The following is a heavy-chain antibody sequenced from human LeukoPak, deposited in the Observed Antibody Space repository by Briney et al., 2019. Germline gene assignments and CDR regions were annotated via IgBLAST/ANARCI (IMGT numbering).Heavy chain of an antibody. CDR2: IHYSGNT. CDR1: GGPISNYY. J-gene: IGHJ4*02. V-gene: IGHV4-59*12. D-gene: IGHD3-22*01. Sequence: PSETLSLTCTVSGGPISNYYWSWIRQPPGKGLEWIGYIHYSGNTNYNPSLKSRVTISGDTSKNQFSLKLSSVTAADTAVYYCAREKGHTYYYDSSGYLDYWGQGTLVTVSS. CDR3: AREKGHTYYYDSSGYLDY.